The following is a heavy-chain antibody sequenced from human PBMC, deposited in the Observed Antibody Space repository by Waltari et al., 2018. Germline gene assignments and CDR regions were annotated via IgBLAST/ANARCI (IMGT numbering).Heavy chain of an antibody. CDR3: ARGGWGFYLDL. Sequence: EVQLVESGGGLVKPGGSLRLSCAASGFSFSTYNMTWVRQAARKGVDWVWSISSNGAYMYYVDSVKGRFTISRDNDKTFLYLQMNDLRDEDTGVYYCARGGWGFYLDLWGQGELVTVSS. V-gene: IGHV3-21*02. J-gene: IGHJ5*02. CDR2: ISSNGAYM. D-gene: IGHD7-27*01. CDR1: GFSFSTYN.